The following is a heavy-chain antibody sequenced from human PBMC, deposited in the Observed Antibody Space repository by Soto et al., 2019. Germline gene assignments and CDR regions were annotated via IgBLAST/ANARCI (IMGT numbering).Heavy chain of an antibody. CDR3: TTAPTEIYYYYDMDV. V-gene: IGHV3-15*07. CDR1: GFAFSKAW. D-gene: IGHD2-21*02. J-gene: IGHJ6*02. Sequence: VQVVESGGGLEKPGGSLRLSCAVSGFAFSKAWMNWVRQAPGKGLEWVGRIKSKPDGETTDYAAPVKGRFTISRDDSKNTLYLQMNSLKAEDTAVYYCTTAPTEIYYYYDMDVWGQGTTVTVSS. CDR2: IKSKPDGETT.